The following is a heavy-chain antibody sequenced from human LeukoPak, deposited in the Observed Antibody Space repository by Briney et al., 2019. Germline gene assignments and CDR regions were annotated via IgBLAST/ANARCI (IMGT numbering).Heavy chain of an antibody. J-gene: IGHJ3*02. CDR2: ISAYNGNT. CDR3: ARGAPSMVRGPTGAFDI. V-gene: IGHV1-18*01. CDR1: GYTFTSYG. D-gene: IGHD3-10*01. Sequence: GASVRVSCKPSGYTFTSYGISWVRQAPGQGLEWMGWISAYNGNTNYAQKLQGRVTMTTDTSTSTAYMELRSLRSDDTAVYYCARGAPSMVRGPTGAFDIWGQGTMVTVSS.